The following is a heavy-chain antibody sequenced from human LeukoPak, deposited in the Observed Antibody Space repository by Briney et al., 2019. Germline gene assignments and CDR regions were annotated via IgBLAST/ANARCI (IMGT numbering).Heavy chain of an antibody. V-gene: IGHV3-23*01. Sequence: GGSLRLSCAASGFTFSSYAMSWVRQAPGKGLEWVSAITGSGGSTYHADSVKGRFTISRDNSKDTVYLQMNSLRAEDTAVYYCAKDNSPYVVDEISTNWGQGTLVTVSS. CDR3: AKDNSPYVVDEISTN. CDR1: GFTFSSYA. D-gene: IGHD2-15*01. J-gene: IGHJ4*02. CDR2: ITGSGGST.